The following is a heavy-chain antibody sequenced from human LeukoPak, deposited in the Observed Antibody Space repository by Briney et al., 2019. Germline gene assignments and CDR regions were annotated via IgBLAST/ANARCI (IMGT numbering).Heavy chain of an antibody. CDR3: AKHRDRHPSTSLYPFDY. CDR1: GFTFSSCG. CDR2: IRYDGSNK. V-gene: IGHV3-30*02. J-gene: IGHJ4*02. D-gene: IGHD2-2*01. Sequence: GGSLRLSCAASGFTFSSCGMHWVRQAPGKGLEWVAFIRYDGSNKYYADSVKGRFTISRDNSKNTLYLQMNSLRAEDTAVYYCAKHRDRHPSTSLYPFDYWGQGTLVTVSS.